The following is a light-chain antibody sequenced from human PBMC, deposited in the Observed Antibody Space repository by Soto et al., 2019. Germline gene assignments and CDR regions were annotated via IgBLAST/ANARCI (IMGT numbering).Light chain of an antibody. CDR3: QQYQNPPPFS. V-gene: IGKV1-33*01. Sequence: DIQMTQSPSSLSASVGARVSITCQASQDIRNYLSWFQQKPGRAPKLLIYGASNLETGVPSRFRRSVYGTDFTFPMSSPQPEYIEIYYCQQYQNPPPFSFGPGTNVDIK. CDR2: GAS. CDR1: QDIRNY. J-gene: IGKJ3*01.